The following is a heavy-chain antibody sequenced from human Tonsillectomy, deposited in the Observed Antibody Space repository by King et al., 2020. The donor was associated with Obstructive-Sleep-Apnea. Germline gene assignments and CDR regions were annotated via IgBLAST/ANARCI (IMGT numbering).Heavy chain of an antibody. J-gene: IGHJ4*01. CDR3: ARDRYSGSYYIY. CDR2: ISYDGSNK. D-gene: IGHD1-26*01. V-gene: IGHV3-30*04. CDR1: GFTFSSYA. Sequence: VQLVESGGGVIQPGRSLRLSCAASGFTFSSYAMHWVRQAPGKGLEWVAVISYDGSNKYYADSVKGRFTISRDNSKNTLYLQMNSLRAEDTAVYYCARDRYSGSYYIYWGHGTLVTVSS.